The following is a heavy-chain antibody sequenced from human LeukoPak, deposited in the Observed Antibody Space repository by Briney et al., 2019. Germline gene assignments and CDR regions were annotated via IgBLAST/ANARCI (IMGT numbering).Heavy chain of an antibody. CDR1: GFTFSSYA. V-gene: IGHV3-23*01. CDR2: ISGSGGST. Sequence: GGSLRLSCAASGFTFSSYAMSWVRQPPGKGLEWVSAISGSGGSTYYADSVKGRFTISRDNSKNTLYLQMNSLRAEDTAVYYCANLPYGDYVGYFDYWGQGTLVTVSS. D-gene: IGHD4-17*01. CDR3: ANLPYGDYVGYFDY. J-gene: IGHJ4*02.